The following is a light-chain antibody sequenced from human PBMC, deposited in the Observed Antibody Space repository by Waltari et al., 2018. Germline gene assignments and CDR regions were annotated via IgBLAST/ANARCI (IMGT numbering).Light chain of an antibody. V-gene: IGLV2-14*01. J-gene: IGLJ1*01. CDR3: SAYTSTSALV. CDR1: SNDVGFYNY. CDR2: EVS. Sequence: QPASVSGSPGQSITISCTGTSNDVGFYNYVSWYQQHPGKAPKVIIYEVSNRPSGISNRFSGSKSGNTASLPISGLQPEDEADYHCSAYTSTSALVFGTGTKVTVL.